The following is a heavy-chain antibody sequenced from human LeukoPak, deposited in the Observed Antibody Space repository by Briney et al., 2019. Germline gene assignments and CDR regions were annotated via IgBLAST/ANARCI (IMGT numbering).Heavy chain of an antibody. J-gene: IGHJ4*02. CDR1: GASISSYY. CDR3: ARVDGDGYNIPDY. Sequence: SETLSLTCTVSGASISSYYWSWIRQSAGKGLEWIGRIYTSGNTNYNPSLKSRVTISVDTSKNQFSLKLSSVTAADTAVYYCARVDGDGYNIPDYWGQGTLVTVSS. V-gene: IGHV4-4*07. CDR2: IYTSGNT. D-gene: IGHD5-24*01.